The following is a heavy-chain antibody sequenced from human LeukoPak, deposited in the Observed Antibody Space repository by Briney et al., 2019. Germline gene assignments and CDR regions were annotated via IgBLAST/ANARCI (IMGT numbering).Heavy chain of an antibody. J-gene: IGHJ5*02. CDR2: ISYSGST. V-gene: IGHV4-39*07. Sequence: SETLSLTCTVSGGSITSSSHYCGWIRQPPGKGLEWIGSISYSGSTYYNPSLKSRVTMSVDKSKNQFSLKVTSVTAADTAVYYCARRRVRGIAARPGGNWFDPWGQGTLVTVSS. CDR1: GGSITSSSHY. D-gene: IGHD6-6*01. CDR3: ARRRVRGIAARPGGNWFDP.